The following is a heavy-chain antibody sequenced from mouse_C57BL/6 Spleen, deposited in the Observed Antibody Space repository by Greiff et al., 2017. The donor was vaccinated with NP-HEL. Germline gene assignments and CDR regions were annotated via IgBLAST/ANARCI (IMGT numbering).Heavy chain of an antibody. CDR3: TREGVDYHYAMDY. CDR2: ISSGGDYI. D-gene: IGHD2-13*01. Sequence: EVHLVESGEGLVKPGGSLKLSCAASGFTFSSYAMSWVRQTPEKRLEWFAYISSGGDYIYYADTVKGRFPISRDNARNTLYLQMSSLKSEDTAMYYCTREGVDYHYAMDYWGQGTSVTVSS. V-gene: IGHV5-9-1*02. J-gene: IGHJ4*01. CDR1: GFTFSSYA.